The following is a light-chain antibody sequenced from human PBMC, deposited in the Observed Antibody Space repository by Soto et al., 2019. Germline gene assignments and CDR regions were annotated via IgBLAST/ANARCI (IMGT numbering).Light chain of an antibody. CDR2: EVS. CDR3: SSYAGSNNVV. Sequence: QSALTQPPSASGSPGQSVTISCTGTSSDVGGSYNYVSWYQHHPGKAPKLMIYEVSKRPSGVPDRFSGSKSGNTASLTVSGLQAEDEADYYCSSYAGSNNVVFGGGTKLTVL. J-gene: IGLJ2*01. CDR1: SSDVGGSYNY. V-gene: IGLV2-8*01.